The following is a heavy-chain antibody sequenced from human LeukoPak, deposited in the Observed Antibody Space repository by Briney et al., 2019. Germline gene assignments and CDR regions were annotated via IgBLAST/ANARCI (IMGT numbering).Heavy chain of an antibody. CDR1: GFTFDDYA. D-gene: IGHD3-9*01. CDR3: AKGQGQYYDILTGFDY. Sequence: PGRSLRLSCAASGFTFDDYAMHWVRQAPGKGLEWVSGISWNSGSIGYADSVKGRFTISRDNAKNSLYLQMNSLRAEDTALYYCAKGQGQYYDILTGFDYRGQGTLVTVSS. V-gene: IGHV3-9*01. J-gene: IGHJ4*02. CDR2: ISWNSGSI.